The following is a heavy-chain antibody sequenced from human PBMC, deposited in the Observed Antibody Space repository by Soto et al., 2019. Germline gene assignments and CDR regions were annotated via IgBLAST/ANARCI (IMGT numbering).Heavy chain of an antibody. CDR2: IHSDGSST. CDR3: ARGDRGAFDL. Sequence: EVQLLESGGGLVQPGESLRLSCAASGFTFSYYWMHWFGQAPGMGLVWVSRIHSDGSSTTYADSVKGRVTISRDNARNTLYLQMNSLRAEDTAVYYCARGDRGAFDLWGQGTVLTVSS. D-gene: IGHD1-26*01. J-gene: IGHJ3*01. CDR1: GFTFSYYW. V-gene: IGHV3-74*01.